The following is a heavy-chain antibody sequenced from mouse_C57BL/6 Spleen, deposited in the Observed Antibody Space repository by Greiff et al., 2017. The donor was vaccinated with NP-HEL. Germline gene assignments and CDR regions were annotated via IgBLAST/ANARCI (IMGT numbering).Heavy chain of an antibody. J-gene: IGHJ2*01. CDR3: ARSTGNYGFGY. Sequence: EVQLQQSGPELVKPGASVKISCKASGYSFTGYYMNWVKRSPEKSLEWIGEINPSTGGTTYNQKFKAKATLTVDKSSSTAYMQLKSLTSEDSAVYYCARSTGNYGFGYWGQGTTLTVSS. CDR2: INPSTGGT. D-gene: IGHD2-1*01. CDR1: GYSFTGYY. V-gene: IGHV1-42*01.